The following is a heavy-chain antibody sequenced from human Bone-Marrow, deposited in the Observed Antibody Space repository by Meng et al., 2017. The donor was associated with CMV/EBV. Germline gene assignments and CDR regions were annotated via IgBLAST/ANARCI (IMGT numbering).Heavy chain of an antibody. J-gene: IGHJ4*02. CDR3: ARGGPEYSYGYVDFDY. Sequence: YISSGGYYWSWIRQHPGKGLEWIGYVYCSGNTYYDPSLKSRVTISVDTSKNQFSLKLSSVTAADTAVYYCARGGPEYSYGYVDFDYWGQGTLVTVSS. CDR2: VYCSGNT. D-gene: IGHD5-18*01. CDR1: YISSGGYY. V-gene: IGHV4-31*02.